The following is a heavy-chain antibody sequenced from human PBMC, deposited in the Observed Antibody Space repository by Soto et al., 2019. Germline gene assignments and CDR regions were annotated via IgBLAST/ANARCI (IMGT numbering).Heavy chain of an antibody. CDR2: INPCGGST. CDR1: GYTFTSYS. J-gene: IGHJ4*02. D-gene: IGHD3-22*01. V-gene: IGHV1-46*01. CDR3: ARVSGYYHRGFDY. Sequence: QVQLVQSGAEVKKPGASLKVSCKASGYTFTSYSMHWVRQAPGQGIEWMGRINPCGGSTSYAQKFQGRVTMTRDTSTSTVYMELSSLRSEDTAVYYCARVSGYYHRGFDYWGQGTLVTVSS.